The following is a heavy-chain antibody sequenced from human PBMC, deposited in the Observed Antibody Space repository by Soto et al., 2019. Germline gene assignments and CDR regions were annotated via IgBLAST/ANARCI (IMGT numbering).Heavy chain of an antibody. J-gene: IGHJ4*02. Sequence: VQVLESGGGLVQPGGSLRLSCAASGFTFSSYGMNWVRQAPGKGLEWVSGIRSDGDTTYNADSVKGRFTVSRDTSKNTGYLKMNSLRAEDTAVYYCAKGKGVGATPDGANCWGQGTLVTVSS. CDR1: GFTFSSYG. CDR2: IRSDGDTT. V-gene: IGHV3-23*01. CDR3: AKGKGVGATPDGANC. D-gene: IGHD1-26*01.